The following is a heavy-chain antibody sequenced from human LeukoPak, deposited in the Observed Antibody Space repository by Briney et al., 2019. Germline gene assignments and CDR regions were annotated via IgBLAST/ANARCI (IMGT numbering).Heavy chain of an antibody. J-gene: IGHJ4*02. CDR3: ARSYGSTSPVDY. D-gene: IGHD2-2*01. Sequence: ASVKVSCKASGGTFSSYAISWVRQAPGQGLEWMGGIIPIFGTANYAQKFQGRVTITADESTSTAYMELSSLRSEDTAVYYCARSYGSTSPVDYWGQGTLVTVPS. CDR2: IIPIFGTA. V-gene: IGHV1-69*13. CDR1: GGTFSSYA.